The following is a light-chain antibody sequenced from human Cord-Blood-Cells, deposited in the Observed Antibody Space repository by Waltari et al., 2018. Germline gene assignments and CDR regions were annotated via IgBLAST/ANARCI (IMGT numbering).Light chain of an antibody. V-gene: IGKV3-15*01. Sequence: EIVITQSPATLSVSPGERATLSRWATQNVSSNLAWYQQKPGQAPRHLIYGASTRVTSSPARFSGSGSGTEFTLTISSLLSADVAVYYCQQYNNWPMYTFGQGTKLEIK. J-gene: IGKJ2*01. CDR1: QNVSSN. CDR3: QQYNNWPMYT. CDR2: GAS.